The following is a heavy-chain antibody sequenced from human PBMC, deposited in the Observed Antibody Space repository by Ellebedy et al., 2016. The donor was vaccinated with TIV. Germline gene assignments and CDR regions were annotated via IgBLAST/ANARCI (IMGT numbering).Heavy chain of an antibody. CDR3: ASAARGSGAYESF. CDR2: INQGGSET. V-gene: IGHV3-7*01. J-gene: IGHJ4*02. D-gene: IGHD5-12*01. CDR1: GFTFSRFW. Sequence: PGGSLRLSCAASGFTFSRFWMAWVRQAPGKGLEWVATINQGGSETYYVDSVKGRFTISRDNSKNSLYLQRNSLRADDTARYYCASAARGSGAYESFWGQGTLVTVSS.